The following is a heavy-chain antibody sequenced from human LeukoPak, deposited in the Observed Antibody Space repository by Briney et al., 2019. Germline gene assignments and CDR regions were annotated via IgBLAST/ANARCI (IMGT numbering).Heavy chain of an antibody. J-gene: IGHJ4*02. CDR1: GFTFSSYE. CDR3: ARDLDYGDYVLDY. V-gene: IGHV3-48*03. Sequence: GGSLRLSCAAFGFTFSSYEMNWVRQAPGKGLEWVSYISSSGSTIYYADSVKGRFTISRDNAKNSLYLQMNSLRAEDTAVYYCARDLDYGDYVLDYWGQGTLVTVSS. D-gene: IGHD4-17*01. CDR2: ISSSGSTI.